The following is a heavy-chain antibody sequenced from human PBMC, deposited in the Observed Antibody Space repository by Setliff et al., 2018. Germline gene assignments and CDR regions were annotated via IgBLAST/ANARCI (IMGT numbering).Heavy chain of an antibody. CDR2: IYTRGST. J-gene: IGHJ3*02. CDR1: GGSTSSYY. CDR3: ARGGGRIRQLGATGVHTFDI. D-gene: IGHD1-1*01. V-gene: IGHV4-4*08. Sequence: PSETLSLTCSVSGGSTSSYYWSWIRQPPGKGLEWIGYIYTRGSTNYNPSLQSRVTISVDTAKKQFSLKLNSVTAADTAIYYCARGGGRIRQLGATGVHTFDIWGQGTMVTVSS.